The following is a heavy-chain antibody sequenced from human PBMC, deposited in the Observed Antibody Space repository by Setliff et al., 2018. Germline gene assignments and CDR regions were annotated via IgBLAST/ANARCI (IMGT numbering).Heavy chain of an antibody. J-gene: IGHJ5*02. CDR3: ARAHTWSLPNDNSGYPGWFDP. CDR2: IHHSGKA. D-gene: IGHD3-22*01. V-gene: IGHV4-59*04. CDR1: GGSVRGYY. Sequence: SETLSLTCTVSGGSVRGYYWSWIRQPPGKGLEWIVNIHHSGKAYYNPSLKSRVTMSVDTSKNHVPLKLSSVTAADTAVYYCARAHTWSLPNDNSGYPGWFDPWGQGTLVTVSS.